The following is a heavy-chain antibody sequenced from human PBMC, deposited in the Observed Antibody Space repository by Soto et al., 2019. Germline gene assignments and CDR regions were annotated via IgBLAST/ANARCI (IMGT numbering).Heavy chain of an antibody. CDR1: GFTFDDYT. D-gene: IGHD6-13*01. V-gene: IGHV3-43*01. CDR2: ISWDGGST. Sequence: GGSLRLSCAASGFTFDDYTMHWVRQAPGKGLEWVSLISWDGGSTYYADSVKGRFIISRDNSKNSLYLQMNSLRTEDTDLYYCASGRYSSSWYAFDIWVQGTMVTVSS. CDR3: ASGRYSSSWYAFDI. J-gene: IGHJ3*02.